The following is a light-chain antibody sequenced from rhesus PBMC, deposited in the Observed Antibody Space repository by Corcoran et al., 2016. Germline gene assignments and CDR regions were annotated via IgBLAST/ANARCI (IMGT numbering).Light chain of an antibody. CDR2: KAS. J-gene: IGKJ2*01. CDR3: QHGYGTPYS. CDR1: ENVNNY. Sequence: DIQMTQSPSSLSASVGDRVTITCRASENVNNYLNRYQQKPGKAPKLLIYKASTLQSGVPSRFSGSGSGTYYTFTISSLQPEDVATYYCQHGYGTPYSFGQGTKVEIK. V-gene: IGKV1-74*01.